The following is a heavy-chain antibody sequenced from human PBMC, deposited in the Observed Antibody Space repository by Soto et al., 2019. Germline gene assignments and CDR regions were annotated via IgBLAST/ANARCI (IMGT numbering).Heavy chain of an antibody. V-gene: IGHV1-2*04. CDR2: INPNSGGT. CDR3: ARAPSTYYYDSSGYPGSSYYYGMNV. J-gene: IGHJ6*02. CDR1: GYTFTGYY. D-gene: IGHD3-22*01. Sequence: ASVKVSCKASGYTFTGYYMHWGRQAPGQGLEWMGWINPNSGGTNYAQKFQGWVTMTRDTSISTAYMELSRLRSDDTAVYYCARAPSTYYYDSSGYPGSSYYYGMNVWGQGTTVTVSS.